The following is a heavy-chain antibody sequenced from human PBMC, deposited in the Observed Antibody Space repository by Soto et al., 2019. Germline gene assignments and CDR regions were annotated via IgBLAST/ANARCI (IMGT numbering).Heavy chain of an antibody. CDR1: GYSFTSYW. J-gene: IGHJ6*02. CDR2: IYPGDSDT. Sequence: GESLKISCKGSGYSFTSYWSGWVRQMPGKGLEWMGIIYPGDSDTRYSPSFQGQVTISADKSISTAYLQWSSLKASDTAMYYCARHALQGGGTGHGMDVCGQGPTVTVYS. CDR3: ARHALQGGGTGHGMDV. D-gene: IGHD1-1*01. V-gene: IGHV5-51*01.